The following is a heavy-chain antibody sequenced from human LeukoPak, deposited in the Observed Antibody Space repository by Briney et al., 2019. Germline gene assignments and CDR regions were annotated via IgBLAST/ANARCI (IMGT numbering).Heavy chain of an antibody. D-gene: IGHD3-10*01. V-gene: IGHV3-48*03. J-gene: IGHJ4*02. CDR2: ISKSGTTI. Sequence: PGGSLRLSCAVSGFTFSNYDMNWVRQAPGKGLEWVSYISKSGTTIYYGDSVKGRFTISRDNAKNSLYLQMNSPRAEDTAVYYCAREDASGSYWVYWGQGTLVTVSS. CDR1: GFTFSNYD. CDR3: AREDASGSYWVY.